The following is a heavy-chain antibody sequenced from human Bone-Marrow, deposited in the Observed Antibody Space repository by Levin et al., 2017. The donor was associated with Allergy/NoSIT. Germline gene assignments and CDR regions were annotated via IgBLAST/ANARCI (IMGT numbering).Heavy chain of an antibody. CDR2: IIPIFGTA. CDR3: ASSDYGGLYYYYGMDV. D-gene: IGHD4-23*01. V-gene: IGHV1-69*13. CDR1: GGTFSSYA. J-gene: IGHJ6*02. Sequence: ASVKVSCKASGGTFSSYAISWVRQAPGQGLEWMGGIIPIFGTANYAQKFQGRVTITADESTSTAYMELSSLRSEDTAVYYCASSDYGGLYYYYGMDVWGQGTTVTVSS.